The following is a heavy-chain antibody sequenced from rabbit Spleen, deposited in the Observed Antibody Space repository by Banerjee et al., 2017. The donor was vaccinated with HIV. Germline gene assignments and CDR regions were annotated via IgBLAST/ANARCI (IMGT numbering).Heavy chain of an antibody. CDR3: ARAGIGSSAVYSL. V-gene: IGHV1S40*01. D-gene: IGHD8-1*01. CDR2: IYAGNSGST. CDR1: GFSFSSSYW. J-gene: IGHJ4*01. Sequence: QSLEESGGDLVKPGASLTLTCTASGFSFSSSYWICWVRQAPGKGLEWIACIYAGNSGSTYYASWAKGRFTISKTSSTTVTLQMTSLTVADTATHFCARAGIGSSAVYSLWGPGTLVTVS.